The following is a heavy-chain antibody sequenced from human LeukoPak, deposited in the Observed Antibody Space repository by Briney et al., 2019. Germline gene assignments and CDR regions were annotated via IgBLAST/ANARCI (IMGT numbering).Heavy chain of an antibody. CDR3: ARESADYYDSSGYYYLVYYFDY. J-gene: IGHJ4*02. D-gene: IGHD3-22*01. CDR2: INPNSGGT. CDR1: GYTFTGYC. Sequence: ASVKVSCKASGYTFTGYCMHWVRQAPGQGLEWMGWINPNSGGTNYAQKFQGRVTMTRDTSISTAYMELSRLRSDDTAVYYCARESADYYDSSGYYYLVYYFDYWGQGTLVTVSS. V-gene: IGHV1-2*02.